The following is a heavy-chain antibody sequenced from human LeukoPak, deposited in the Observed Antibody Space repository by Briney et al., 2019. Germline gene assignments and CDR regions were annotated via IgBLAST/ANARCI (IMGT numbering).Heavy chain of an antibody. V-gene: IGHV4-4*02. CDR1: GGSISSSNW. CDR3: ARGYCSGGSCWFDP. J-gene: IGHJ5*02. CDR2: IYHSGST. Sequence: SETLSLTCAVSGGSISSSNWWSWVRQPPGKGLEWIGEIYHSGSTNYNPSLKSRVTISVDTSKNQFSLKLSSVTAADTAVYYCARGYCSGGSCWFDPWGQGTLVTVSS. D-gene: IGHD2-15*01.